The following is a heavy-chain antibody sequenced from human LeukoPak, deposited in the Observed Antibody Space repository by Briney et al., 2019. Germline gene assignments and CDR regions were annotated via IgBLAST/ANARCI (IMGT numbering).Heavy chain of an antibody. J-gene: IGHJ5*02. D-gene: IGHD1-26*01. Sequence: ASVKVSCKASGYTFTSYDINWVRQATGQGLEWMGWMNPNSGNTGYVQKFQGRVTMTRNTSISTAYMELSSLRSEDTAVYYCARRRRSSGRNNWFDPWGQGTLVTVSS. V-gene: IGHV1-8*01. CDR3: ARRRRSSGRNNWFDP. CDR2: MNPNSGNT. CDR1: GYTFTSYD.